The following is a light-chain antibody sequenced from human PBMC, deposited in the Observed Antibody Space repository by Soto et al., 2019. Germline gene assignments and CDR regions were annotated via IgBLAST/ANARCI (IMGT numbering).Light chain of an antibody. CDR2: DAS. Sequence: EIVVTQSPATRPLSPGERATLSCRASQSVRSNLAWYQQKPGQAPRLLIYDASNRATGIPARFSGSGAGTEFTLTISSLQHEDFAVAYCQQRSNWTRTFGQGTKVDIK. CDR3: QQRSNWTRT. CDR1: QSVRSN. J-gene: IGKJ1*01. V-gene: IGKV3-11*01.